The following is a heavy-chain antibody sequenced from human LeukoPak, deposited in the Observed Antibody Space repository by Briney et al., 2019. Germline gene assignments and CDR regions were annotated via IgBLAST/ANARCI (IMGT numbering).Heavy chain of an antibody. CDR1: GGTFSSYA. D-gene: IGHD4-17*01. J-gene: IGHJ4*02. Sequence: ASVKVSCKASGGTFSSYAISWVRQAPGQGLEWMGGIIPIFGTANYAQKFQGRVTITADESTSTAYMELSSLRSEDTAVYYCARTYGDCVFDDYWGQGTLVTVPS. CDR2: IIPIFGTA. CDR3: ARTYGDCVFDDY. V-gene: IGHV1-69*01.